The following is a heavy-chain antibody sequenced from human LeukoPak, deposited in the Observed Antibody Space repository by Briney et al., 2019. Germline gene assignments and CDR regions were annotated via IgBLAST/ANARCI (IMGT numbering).Heavy chain of an antibody. CDR3: TRDCSSTSCYYYYGMDV. D-gene: IGHD2-2*01. V-gene: IGHV3-21*01. Sequence: GGSLRLSCAAPGFTFSSYSMNWVRQAPGKGLEWVSSISSSSSYIYYADSVEGRFTISRDNAKNSLYLQMNRLRAEATAVYYCTRDCSSTSCYYYYGMDVWGPGTTVTVSS. J-gene: IGHJ6*02. CDR2: ISSSSSYI. CDR1: GFTFSSYS.